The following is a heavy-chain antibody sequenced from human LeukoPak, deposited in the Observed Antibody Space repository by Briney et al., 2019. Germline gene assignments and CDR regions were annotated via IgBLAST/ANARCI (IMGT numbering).Heavy chain of an antibody. V-gene: IGHV3-7*01. D-gene: IGHD5-24*01. CDR2: IKEDGTEK. Sequence: GGSLRLSCAASGFTFSTYWMTWVRQAPGKGLEWVSNIKEDGTEKYYVDSVKGRFTISRDNAKNSLYLQMNSLRAEDTAVYYCAREADDGVYYFDYWGQGTLVTVSS. CDR3: AREADDGVYYFDY. J-gene: IGHJ4*02. CDR1: GFTFSTYW.